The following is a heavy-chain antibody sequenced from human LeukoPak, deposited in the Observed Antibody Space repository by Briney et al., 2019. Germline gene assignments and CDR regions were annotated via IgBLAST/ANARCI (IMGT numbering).Heavy chain of an antibody. Sequence: GGPLRLSCAASGFTFSSYSMNWVRQAPGKGLEWVSSISSSSSYIYYADSVKGRFTISRDNAKNSLYLQMNSLGAEDTAVYYCARAGDFWSGYPDAFDIWGQGTMVTVSS. J-gene: IGHJ3*02. CDR1: GFTFSSYS. V-gene: IGHV3-21*01. CDR3: ARAGDFWSGYPDAFDI. D-gene: IGHD3-3*01. CDR2: ISSSSSYI.